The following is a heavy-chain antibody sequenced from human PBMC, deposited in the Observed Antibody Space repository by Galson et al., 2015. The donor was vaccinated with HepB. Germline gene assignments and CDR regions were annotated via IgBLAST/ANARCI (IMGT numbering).Heavy chain of an antibody. CDR1: GFTSSYYW. V-gene: IGHV3-7*01. D-gene: IGHD2-21*01. J-gene: IGHJ4*02. CDR3: ARDCPPGGGDCYCSH. Sequence: SLRLSCAASGFTSSYYWMTWVRQAPGKGLEWVATIKEDGSEKYYVDSMRGRFTISRDNAKNSLYLQMNSLRAEDTAVYYCARDCPPGGGDCYCSHWGQGTLVTVSS. CDR2: IKEDGSEK.